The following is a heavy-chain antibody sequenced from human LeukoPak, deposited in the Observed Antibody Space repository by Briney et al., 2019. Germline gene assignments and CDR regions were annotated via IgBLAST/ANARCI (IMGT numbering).Heavy chain of an antibody. CDR1: GFMFHDYA. CDR3: AKDQVNMIVVVLWYFDL. V-gene: IGHV3-23*01. J-gene: IGHJ2*01. D-gene: IGHD3-22*01. CDR2: ISGSGGST. Sequence: PGGSVRLSCGAPGFMFHDYAIHWVRQAPGKGLEWVSLISGSGGSTYYADSVKGRFTISRDNSKNTLYLQMNSLRAEDTAVYYCAKDQVNMIVVVLWYFDLWGRGTLVTVSS.